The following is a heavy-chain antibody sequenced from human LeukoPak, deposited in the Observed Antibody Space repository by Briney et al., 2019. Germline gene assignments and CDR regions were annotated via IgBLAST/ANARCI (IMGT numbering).Heavy chain of an antibody. V-gene: IGHV1-24*01. CDR1: GYTLTELP. CDR3: ATDRDGWFDP. CDR2: FDPEDGET. Sequence: ASVKVSCKVSGYTLTELPMHGVRQAPGKELEWMGGFDPEDGETIYSQKFQGRVTMTQDTSTDKAYMELRSLRSEDTAVYYCATDRDGWFDPWGQGTLVTVCS. D-gene: IGHD5-24*01. J-gene: IGHJ5*02.